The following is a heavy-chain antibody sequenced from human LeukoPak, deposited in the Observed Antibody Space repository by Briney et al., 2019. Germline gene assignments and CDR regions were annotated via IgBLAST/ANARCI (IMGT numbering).Heavy chain of an antibody. Sequence: ASVKVSCKASGGTFSSHAISWVRQAPGQGLEWMGGIIPIFGTANYAQKFQGRVTITADESTSTAYMELSSLRSEDTAVYYCARGPVAVAGMALPLNYWGQGTLVTVSS. D-gene: IGHD6-19*01. V-gene: IGHV1-69*13. CDR3: ARGPVAVAGMALPLNY. J-gene: IGHJ4*02. CDR2: IIPIFGTA. CDR1: GGTFSSHA.